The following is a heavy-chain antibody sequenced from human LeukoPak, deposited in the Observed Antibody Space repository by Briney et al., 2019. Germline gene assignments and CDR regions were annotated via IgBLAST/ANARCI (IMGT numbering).Heavy chain of an antibody. CDR3: ARGLFPRSAFDI. Sequence: ASVKVSCKASGYSFTYHYMHWLRQAPGQGLEWMGWINPNSGGTNYAQKFQGRVTMTRDTSISTAYMELSRLRSDDTAVYYCARGLFPRSAFDIWGQGTMVTVSS. J-gene: IGHJ3*02. D-gene: IGHD2/OR15-2a*01. V-gene: IGHV1-2*02. CDR2: INPNSGGT. CDR1: GYSFTYHY.